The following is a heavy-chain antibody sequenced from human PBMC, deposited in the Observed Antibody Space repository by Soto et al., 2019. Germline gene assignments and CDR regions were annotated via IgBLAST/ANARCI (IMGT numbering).Heavy chain of an antibody. J-gene: IGHJ4*02. CDR2: IDSYSNFI. Sequence: PGGSLRLSCAASGFTFSSYSMNWVRQAPGKGLEWVSSIDSYSNFIYYADSVKGRFIISRDNARNSLFLQMSSLRAEDTAVYYCARGLQSLFDYWGQGTLVTVSS. CDR3: ARGLQSLFDY. CDR1: GFTFSSYS. V-gene: IGHV3-21*01.